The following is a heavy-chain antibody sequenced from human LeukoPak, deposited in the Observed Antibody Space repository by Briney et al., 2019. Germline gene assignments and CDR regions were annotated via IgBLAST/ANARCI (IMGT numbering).Heavy chain of an antibody. D-gene: IGHD3-22*01. CDR2: INTDGSST. Sequence: GGSLRLSCAASGFTFSSYWMHWVRQAPGKGLVWVSRINTDGSSTSYADSVKGRFTISRDNSKNTLYLQMNSLRAEDTAVYYCAREGEYYYDSSGYSRAEYFQHWGQGTLVTVSS. V-gene: IGHV3-74*01. J-gene: IGHJ1*01. CDR1: GFTFSSYW. CDR3: AREGEYYYDSSGYSRAEYFQH.